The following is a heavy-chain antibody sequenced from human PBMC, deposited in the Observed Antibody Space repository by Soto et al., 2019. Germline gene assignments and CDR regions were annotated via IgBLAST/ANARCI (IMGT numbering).Heavy chain of an antibody. CDR1: GFTFSNYD. CDR2: ILYDGSNK. J-gene: IGHJ4*02. D-gene: IGHD1-26*01. CDR3: ARYIRGPTVFYFDF. Sequence: PGGSLRLSCAASGFTFSNYDMHWVRQTPGKGLEWVALILYDGSNKYYADSVKGRFTISRDNSKDTVHLQMNSLRAEDTAVYYCARYIRGPTVFYFDFWGPGVLVTVSS. V-gene: IGHV3-30*03.